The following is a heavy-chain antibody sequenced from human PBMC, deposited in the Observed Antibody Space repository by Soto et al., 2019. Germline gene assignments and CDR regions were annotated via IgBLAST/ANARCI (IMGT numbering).Heavy chain of an antibody. CDR3: AKEAGKANSSSSTVIYYFDY. D-gene: IGHD6-6*01. J-gene: IGHJ4*02. CDR1: GFTFSSYA. Sequence: GGSLRLSCAASGFTFSSYAMSWVRQAPGKGLEWVSAISGSGGSTYYAASVKGRFTISRDNSKNTLYLQLNSLRAKGTAVYYCAKEAGKANSSSSTVIYYFDYWGQGTLVTVSS. V-gene: IGHV3-23*01. CDR2: ISGSGGST.